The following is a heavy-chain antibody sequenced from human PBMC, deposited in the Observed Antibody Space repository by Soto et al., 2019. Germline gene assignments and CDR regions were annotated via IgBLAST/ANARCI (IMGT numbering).Heavy chain of an antibody. Sequence: ESGGGLVQPGGSLRLSCAASGFTFSSYAMSWVRQAPGKGLEWVSAISGSGGSTYYADSVKGRFTISRDNSKNTLYLQMNSLWAEDTAVYFWACSSTPFGCWGQGSLVTVSS. J-gene: IGHJ4*02. CDR2: ISGSGGST. V-gene: IGHV3-23*01. CDR1: GFTFSSYA. D-gene: IGHD6-13*01. CDR3: ACSSTPFGC.